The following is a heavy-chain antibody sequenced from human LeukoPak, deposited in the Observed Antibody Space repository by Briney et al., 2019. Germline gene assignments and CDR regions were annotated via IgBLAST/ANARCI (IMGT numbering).Heavy chain of an antibody. J-gene: IGHJ6*02. Sequence: PGGSLRLSCAASGFTFSNSAMHWVRQAPGKGLEYVSAISSNGGSTYYADSVKGRFTISRDNSKNTLYLQMSSLRAEDTAVYFCVRGYSFGPYGMDVWGQGTTVTVSS. D-gene: IGHD2-15*01. CDR1: GFTFSNSA. CDR2: ISSNGGST. CDR3: VRGYSFGPYGMDV. V-gene: IGHV3-64D*09.